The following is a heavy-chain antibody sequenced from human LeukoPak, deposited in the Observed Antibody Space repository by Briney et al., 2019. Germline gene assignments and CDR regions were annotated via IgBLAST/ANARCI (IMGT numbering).Heavy chain of an antibody. CDR3: AREVVPAAIAY. D-gene: IGHD2-2*01. CDR1: GYTFTSYG. V-gene: IGHV1-2*02. J-gene: IGHJ4*02. CDR2: INPNSGGT. Sequence: ASVKVSCKASGYTFTSYGIGWVRQAPGQGLEWMGWINPNSGGTNYAQKFQGRVTMTRDTSISTAYMELSRLRSDDTAVYYCAREVVPAAIAYWGQGTLVTVSS.